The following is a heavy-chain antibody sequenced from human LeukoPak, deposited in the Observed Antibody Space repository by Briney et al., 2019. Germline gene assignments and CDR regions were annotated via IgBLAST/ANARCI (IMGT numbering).Heavy chain of an antibody. V-gene: IGHV1-69*13. CDR2: IIPIFGTA. J-gene: IGHJ4*02. CDR3: ARDRYDILTGYYRTGEFDY. D-gene: IGHD3-9*01. CDR1: GGAFSSYA. Sequence: SVKVSCKASGGAFSSYAISWVRQAPGQGLEWMGGIIPIFGTANYAQKFQGRVTITADESTSTAYMELSSLRSEDTAVYYCARDRYDILTGYYRTGEFDYWGQGTLVTVSS.